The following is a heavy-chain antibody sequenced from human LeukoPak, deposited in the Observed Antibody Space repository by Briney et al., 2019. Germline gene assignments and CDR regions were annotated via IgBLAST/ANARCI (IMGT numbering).Heavy chain of an antibody. CDR2: IIPIFGTA. CDR1: GGTFSSYA. V-gene: IGHV1-69*13. CDR3: ARILSSGSLYYYYYYYMDV. J-gene: IGHJ6*03. D-gene: IGHD3-10*01. Sequence: SVKVSCKASGGTFSSYAISWVRQAPGQGLEWMGGIIPIFGTANYAQKFQGRVTITADESTSTAYMELSSLRSEDTAVYYCARILSSGSLYYYYYYYMDVWGKGTTVTVSS.